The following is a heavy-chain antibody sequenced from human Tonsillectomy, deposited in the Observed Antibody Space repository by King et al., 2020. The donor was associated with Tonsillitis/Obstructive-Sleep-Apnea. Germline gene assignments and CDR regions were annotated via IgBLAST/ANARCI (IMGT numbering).Heavy chain of an antibody. CDR1: GFTFSSYS. V-gene: IGHV3-21*01. CDR2: ISSSSSYI. CDR3: ARHCSSTSCYRAFDI. J-gene: IGHJ3*02. Sequence: VQLVESGGGLVKPGGSLRLSCAASGFTFSSYSMNWVRQAPGKGLEWVSSISSSSSYIYYADSVKGRFTISRDNAKNSLYLQMNSLRAEDTAVYYCARHCSSTSCYRAFDIWGQGTMVTVSS. D-gene: IGHD2-2*01.